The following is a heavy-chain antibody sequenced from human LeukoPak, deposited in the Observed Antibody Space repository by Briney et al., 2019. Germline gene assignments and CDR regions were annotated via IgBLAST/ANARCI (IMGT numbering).Heavy chain of an antibody. J-gene: IGHJ4*02. D-gene: IGHD3-22*01. CDR2: VSAYNGNT. CDR3: AREGEYYYDSSGYYLDY. V-gene: IGHV1-18*01. CDR1: GYTFTNYG. Sequence: ASVKVSCKTSGYTFTNYGISWVRQAPGQGLEWMGWVSAYNGNTNYAQKLQGRVTMTTDTSTSTAYMELRSLRSDDTAVYYCAREGEYYYDSSGYYLDYWGQGTLVTVSS.